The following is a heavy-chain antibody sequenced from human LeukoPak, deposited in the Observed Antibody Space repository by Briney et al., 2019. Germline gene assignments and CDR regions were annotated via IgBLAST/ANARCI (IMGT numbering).Heavy chain of an antibody. Sequence: GGSLRLSCAASRFTFSTYAMTWVRQAPGKGLEWVSLISRGGDVTYYADSVKGRFTISRDSSKNTLYLQMRSLRAEDTAVYYCAARPGEVAVPYDYWGQGTLVTVSS. CDR1: RFTFSTYA. V-gene: IGHV3-23*01. D-gene: IGHD2-15*01. J-gene: IGHJ4*02. CDR3: AARPGEVAVPYDY. CDR2: ISRGGDVT.